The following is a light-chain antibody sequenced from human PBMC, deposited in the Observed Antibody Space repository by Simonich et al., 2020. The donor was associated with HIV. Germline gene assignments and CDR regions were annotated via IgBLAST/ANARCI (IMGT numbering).Light chain of an antibody. J-gene: IGKJ1*01. CDR2: WAS. Sequence: DIVMTQSPDSLAVSLGERATINCTSSQSVLYSSNNKNYFAWDQQKPGHPPNLRIYWASTLESGVPDRFSASGSGTDFTLTISSLQAEDVAIYYCQQYYSTPPTFGQGTKVEIK. CDR1: QSVLYSSNNKNY. V-gene: IGKV4-1*01. CDR3: QQYYSTPPT.